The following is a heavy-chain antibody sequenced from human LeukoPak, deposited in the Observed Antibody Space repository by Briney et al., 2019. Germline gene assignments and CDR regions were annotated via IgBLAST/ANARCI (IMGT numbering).Heavy chain of an antibody. CDR3: ARERDYVWGSYRYSPCFDY. V-gene: IGHV4-61*02. CDR1: GGSISSGSYY. CDR2: IYTSGST. Sequence: PSQTLSLTYTVSGGSISSGSYYWRWIRQPAGKGLEWIGRIYTSGSTNYNPSLKSRVTISVDTSKNQFSLKLSSVTAADTAVYYCARERDYVWGSYRYSPCFDYWGQGTLVTVSS. J-gene: IGHJ4*02. D-gene: IGHD3-16*02.